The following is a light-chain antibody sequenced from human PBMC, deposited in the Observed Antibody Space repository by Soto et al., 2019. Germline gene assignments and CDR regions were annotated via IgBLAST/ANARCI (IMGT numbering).Light chain of an antibody. J-gene: IGKJ1*01. CDR3: QQYTNTNNPWM. CDR1: QTISTW. CDR2: DAS. V-gene: IGKV1-5*01. Sequence: IQAPQSHPPLSGSLGERVTTTCRVVQTISTWMAWYQQKPGKAPKLLVYDASTLQSGVAARFSGSGSGTEFTLIISGLQPDDSATYYCQQYTNTNNPWMLGQGTKVDI.